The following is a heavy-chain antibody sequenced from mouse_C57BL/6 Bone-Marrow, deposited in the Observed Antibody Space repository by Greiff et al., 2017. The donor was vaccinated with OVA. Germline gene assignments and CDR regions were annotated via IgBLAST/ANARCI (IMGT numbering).Heavy chain of an antibody. Sequence: EVQLVESEGGLVQPGSSMKLSCTASGFTFSDYYMAWVRQVPEKGLEWVANINYDGSSTYYLDSLKSRFIISRDNAKNILYLQMSSLKSEDTATYYCARDKGDWYYFDYWGQGTTLTVSS. D-gene: IGHD3-3*01. J-gene: IGHJ2*01. CDR1: GFTFSDYY. CDR3: ARDKGDWYYFDY. V-gene: IGHV5-16*01. CDR2: INYDGSST.